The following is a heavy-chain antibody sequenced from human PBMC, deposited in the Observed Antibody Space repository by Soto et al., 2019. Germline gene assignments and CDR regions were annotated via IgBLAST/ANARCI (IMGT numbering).Heavy chain of an antibody. CDR1: GFIFSSYG. V-gene: IGHV3-30*18. CDR2: ISYDGSNE. CDR3: AKDPRTEGSFGP. J-gene: IGHJ5*02. Sequence: GGSLRLSCEASGFIFSSYGMHWVRQAPGKGLEWVAVISYDGSNEYYADSVKGRFTISRDNSKNMLYLQMNSLRVEDTAVYYCAKDPRTEGSFGPWGQGILVSV.